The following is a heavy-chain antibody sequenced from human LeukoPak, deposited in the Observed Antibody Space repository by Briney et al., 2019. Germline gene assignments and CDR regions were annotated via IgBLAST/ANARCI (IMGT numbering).Heavy chain of an antibody. Sequence: SETLSLTCTVSGGSISSYYWSWIRQPPGKGLEWIGYIYYSGSTNYSPSLKSRVTISVDTSKNQFSLKLSSVTAADTAVYYCARGIYCSTTSCYYQFYCWGQGTLVTVSP. CDR2: IYYSGST. D-gene: IGHD2-2*01. J-gene: IGHJ4*02. V-gene: IGHV4-59*01. CDR1: GGSISSYY. CDR3: ARGIYCSTTSCYYQFYC.